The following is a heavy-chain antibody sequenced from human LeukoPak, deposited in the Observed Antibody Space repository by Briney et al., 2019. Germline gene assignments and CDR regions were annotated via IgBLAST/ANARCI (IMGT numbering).Heavy chain of an antibody. CDR1: GFTFSSYW. CDR2: IKQDGSEK. D-gene: IGHD3-22*01. J-gene: IGHJ5*02. V-gene: IGHV3-7*03. Sequence: GGSLRLSCAASGFTFSSYWMSWVRQAPGKGLEWVANIKQDGSEKYYVDSVKGRFTISRDNAKNTLYLQMNSLRAEDTAVYYCAKDPSLWYDSSGYHNWFDPWGQGTLVTVSS. CDR3: AKDPSLWYDSSGYHNWFDP.